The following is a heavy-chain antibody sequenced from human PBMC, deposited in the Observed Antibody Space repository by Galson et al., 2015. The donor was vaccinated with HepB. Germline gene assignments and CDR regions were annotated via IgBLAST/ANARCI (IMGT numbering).Heavy chain of an antibody. CDR3: AKEGILLWRYGMDV. Sequence: SLRLSCAASGFTFNNYVMSWVRQAPGKGLEWVSSISGGVGTTYYGDSVKGRFSMSRDNSRTTLYLQMNSLRVEDTSIYYCAKEGILLWRYGMDVWGQGTTGTVYS. CDR1: GFTFNNYV. CDR2: ISGGVGTT. D-gene: IGHD3-10*01. J-gene: IGHJ6*02. V-gene: IGHV3-23*01.